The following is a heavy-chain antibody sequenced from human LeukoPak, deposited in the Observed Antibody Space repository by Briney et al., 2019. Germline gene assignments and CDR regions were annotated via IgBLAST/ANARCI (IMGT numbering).Heavy chain of an antibody. Sequence: KASETLSLTCTVSGGSISPYYWSWIRRSPGKGLEWIGHIYYSGSTNYNPSLKSRVTISVDTSKNQFSLKLNSVTAADTAVYYCAIGGTYWSPEYWGQGTLVTVSS. CDR2: IYYSGST. CDR3: AIGGTYWSPEY. D-gene: IGHD2-8*02. CDR1: GGSISPYY. J-gene: IGHJ4*02. V-gene: IGHV4-59*01.